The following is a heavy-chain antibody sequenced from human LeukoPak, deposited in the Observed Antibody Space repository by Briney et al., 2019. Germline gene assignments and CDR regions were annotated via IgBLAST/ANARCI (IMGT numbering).Heavy chain of an antibody. J-gene: IGHJ4*02. Sequence: AETLSLTCTVSGRSISSSSYYWAWIRQPPGKGLEWKGKIYYSGSIYYNPSLQSRVTICVDTSKNQFSMRLRSVTAADTAVYYCAGVTEYMIEDYFDYWGQGTLVTVSS. V-gene: IGHV4-39*07. D-gene: IGHD2-21*02. CDR3: AGVTEYMIEDYFDY. CDR2: IYYSGSI. CDR1: GRSISSSSYY.